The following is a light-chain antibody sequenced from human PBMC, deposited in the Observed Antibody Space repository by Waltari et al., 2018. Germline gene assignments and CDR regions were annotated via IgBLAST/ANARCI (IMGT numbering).Light chain of an antibody. J-gene: IGLJ1*01. CDR2: GNR. Sequence: QSVVTQPPSVSGSPGQRVTISCTGHRSYIGAGYDVHWYQQLPGTAPKLLMYGNRHRPSGVPDRFAGSKSGTSASLAITGLQAEDDADYYCQSYDSSLSGYVFGTGTKVTVL. CDR1: RSYIGAGYD. V-gene: IGLV1-40*01. CDR3: QSYDSSLSGYV.